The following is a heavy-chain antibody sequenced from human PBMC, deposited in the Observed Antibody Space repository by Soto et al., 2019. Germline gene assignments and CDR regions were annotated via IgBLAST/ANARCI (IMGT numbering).Heavy chain of an antibody. CDR1: GGSISSSGYS. CDR3: ARLSYSGSYFGYFDY. Sequence: SQTLSLTYGVSGGSISSSGYSWIWIRQPPGKGLEWIGCIYYSGSTYYNPSLKSRVTISVDTSKNQFSLKLSSVTAADTAVYYCARLSYSGSYFGYFDYWGQGTLVTSPQ. D-gene: IGHD1-26*01. J-gene: IGHJ4*02. CDR2: IYYSGST. V-gene: IGHV4-30-2*03.